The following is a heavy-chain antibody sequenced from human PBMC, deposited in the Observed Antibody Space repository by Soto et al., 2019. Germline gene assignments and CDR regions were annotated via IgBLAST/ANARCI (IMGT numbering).Heavy chain of an antibody. J-gene: IGHJ3*02. CDR1: GGSISSGGYY. CDR2: IYYSGST. D-gene: IGHD4-17*01. Sequence: QVQLQESGPGLVKPSQTLSLTCTVSGGSISSGGYYWSWIRQHPGKGLEWIGYIYYSGSTYYNPSLKSRVTISVDTSKNQFSLKLSSVTAADTAVYYCARVSYGDYAKGDAFDIWGQGTMVTVSS. V-gene: IGHV4-31*03. CDR3: ARVSYGDYAKGDAFDI.